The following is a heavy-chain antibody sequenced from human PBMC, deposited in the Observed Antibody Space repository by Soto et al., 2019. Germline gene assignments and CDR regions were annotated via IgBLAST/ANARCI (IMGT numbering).Heavy chain of an antibody. CDR3: ARFGEAHYYYYMDV. CDR2: ISSSGSTI. J-gene: IGHJ6*03. Sequence: GGSLRLSCAASGFTFSDYYMSWIRQAPGKGLEWVSYISSSGSTIYYADSVKGRFTISRDNAKNSLYLQMNSLRAEDTAVYYCARFGEAHYYYYMDVWGKGTTVTVSS. CDR1: GFTFSDYY. V-gene: IGHV3-11*01. D-gene: IGHD3-10*01.